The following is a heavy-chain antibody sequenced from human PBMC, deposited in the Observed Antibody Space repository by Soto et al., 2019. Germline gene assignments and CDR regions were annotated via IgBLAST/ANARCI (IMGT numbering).Heavy chain of an antibody. CDR2: ISGYNGNT. Sequence: QVQLVQSGTEVKKPGASVKVSCKASGYTFRSYGISWVRQAPGQGLEWMGWISGYNGNTHYSQKFQGKVTMTTDTSTSTAYMEWRNLRSDDTAVYYCAKADSNYAGRFSYYYMDVWGTGTMVTVSS. V-gene: IGHV1-18*01. J-gene: IGHJ6*03. CDR3: AKADSNYAGRFSYYYMDV. D-gene: IGHD4-4*01. CDR1: GYTFRSYG.